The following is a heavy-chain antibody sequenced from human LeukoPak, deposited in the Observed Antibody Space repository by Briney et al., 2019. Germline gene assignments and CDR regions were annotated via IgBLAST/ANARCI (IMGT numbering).Heavy chain of an antibody. V-gene: IGHV1-69*13. CDR3: ARLHCSGGSCDHYYYYGMDV. CDR2: IIPIFGTA. J-gene: IGHJ6*02. Sequence: GASVKVSCKASGGTFSSYAISWVRQAPGQGLEWMGGIIPIFGTANYAQKFQGRVTITADESTSTAYMELSSLRSEDTAVYYCARLHCSGGSCDHYYYYGMDVWGQGTTVTVSS. CDR1: GGTFSSYA. D-gene: IGHD2-15*01.